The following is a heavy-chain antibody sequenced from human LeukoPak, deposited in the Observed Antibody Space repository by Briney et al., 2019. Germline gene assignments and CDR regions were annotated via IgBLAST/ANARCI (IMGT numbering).Heavy chain of an antibody. CDR1: GGSIYNYY. D-gene: IGHD1-7*01. CDR2: IYASGST. J-gene: IGHJ4*02. V-gene: IGHV4-4*09. Sequence: SETLSLTCTVSGGSIYNYYWSWIRQPPGRGLEWVGYIYASGSTKFNPALKTRVTISVDTSKNQFSLKLRSVTAADTATYYCARHDSNYVGYFDSWGQGTLVAVSS. CDR3: ARHDSNYVGYFDS.